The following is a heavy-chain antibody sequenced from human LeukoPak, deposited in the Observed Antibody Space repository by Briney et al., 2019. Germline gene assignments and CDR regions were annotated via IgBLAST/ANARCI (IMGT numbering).Heavy chain of an antibody. CDR2: IKQDGSEK. CDR1: GFTFSSYW. V-gene: IGHV3-7*03. D-gene: IGHD3-3*01. CDR3: ARLTPYDFWSGYPLYYFDY. Sequence: GGSLRLSCAASGFTFSSYWMSWVRQAPGKGLEWVANIKQDGSEKYYVDSVKGRFTISRDNAKNSLYLQMNSLRAEDTAVYYCARLTPYDFWSGYPLYYFDYWGQGTLVTVSS. J-gene: IGHJ4*02.